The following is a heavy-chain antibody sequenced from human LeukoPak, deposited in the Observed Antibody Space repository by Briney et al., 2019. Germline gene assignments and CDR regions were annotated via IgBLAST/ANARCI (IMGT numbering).Heavy chain of an antibody. CDR2: IYHSGST. J-gene: IGHJ4*02. D-gene: IGHD5-18*01. CDR3: ARSSYGYNYFDY. CDR1: GYSISSGYY. Sequence: KPSETLSLTCAVSGYSISSGYYWGWIRQPPGKGLEWIGNIYHSGSTYYNPSLKSRVTISVDTSKNQFSLKLSSVTAADTAVYYCARSSYGYNYFDYWGQGTLVTVSS. V-gene: IGHV4-38-2*01.